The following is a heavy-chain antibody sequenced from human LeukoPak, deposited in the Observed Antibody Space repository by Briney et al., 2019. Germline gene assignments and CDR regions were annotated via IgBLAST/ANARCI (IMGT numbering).Heavy chain of an antibody. Sequence: GGSLRLSCAASGFTFSTYEMNWVRQAPGRGLEWVSSISSRAATRYYADSVKGRFTISRDNAKNSLYLQMNSLRAEDTAVYYCARVGEQWLVSYYYYMDVWGKGTTVTISS. CDR3: ARVGEQWLVSYYYYMDV. V-gene: IGHV3-48*03. CDR1: GFTFSTYE. D-gene: IGHD6-19*01. CDR2: ISSRAATR. J-gene: IGHJ6*03.